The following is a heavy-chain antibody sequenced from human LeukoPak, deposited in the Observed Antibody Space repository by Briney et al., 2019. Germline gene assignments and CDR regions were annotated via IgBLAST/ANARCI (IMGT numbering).Heavy chain of an antibody. D-gene: IGHD3-22*01. CDR1: GASVTMGSYY. J-gene: IGHJ4*02. CDR3: ARPFQDYDKGTFFYFFDF. Sequence: SETLSLTCSVSGASVTMGSYYWAWIRQPPGKGLEWIGTFHFSGSTYYNPSLRSRVTISVVTSKNSVSLMLRSVTAADTAVYFCARPFQDYDKGTFFYFFDFWGQGILVTVSS. V-gene: IGHV4-39*01. CDR2: FHFSGST.